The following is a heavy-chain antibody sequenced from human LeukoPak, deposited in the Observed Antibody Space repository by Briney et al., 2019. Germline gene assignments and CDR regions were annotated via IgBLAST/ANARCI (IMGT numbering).Heavy chain of an antibody. CDR2: ISSSSSYI. Sequence: GGSLRLSCAASGFTFSSYSMSWVRQAPGKGLEWVSSISSSSSYIYYADSVKGRFTISRDNAKNSLYLQMNSLRAEDTAVYYCARGLRAYYYYGMDVWGQGTTVTVSS. CDR3: ARGLRAYYYYGMDV. D-gene: IGHD3-3*01. J-gene: IGHJ6*02. CDR1: GFTFSSYS. V-gene: IGHV3-21*01.